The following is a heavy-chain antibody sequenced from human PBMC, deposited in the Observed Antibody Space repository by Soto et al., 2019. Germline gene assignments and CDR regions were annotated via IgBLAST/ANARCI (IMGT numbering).Heavy chain of an antibody. CDR3: ARVTPYSSSSVLLYYYYYGMDV. CDR1: GFTFSSYS. D-gene: IGHD6-6*01. Sequence: GGSLRLSCAASGFTFSSYSMNWVRQAPGKGLEWVSSISSSSSYIYYADSVKGRFTISRDNAKNSLYLQMNSLRAEDTAVYYCARVTPYSSSSVLLYYYYYGMDVWGQGTTVTVSS. J-gene: IGHJ6*02. V-gene: IGHV3-21*01. CDR2: ISSSSSYI.